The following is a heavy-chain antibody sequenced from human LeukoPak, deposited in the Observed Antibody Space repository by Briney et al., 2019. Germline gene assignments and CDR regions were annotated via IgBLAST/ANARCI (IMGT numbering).Heavy chain of an antibody. CDR1: GFTFSSYA. CDR3: ARLPAYCSSTSCYYDY. CDR2: ISSASGSI. J-gene: IGHJ4*02. D-gene: IGHD2-2*01. V-gene: IGHV3-48*04. Sequence: GGSLRLSCAASGFTFSSYAMSWVRQAPGKGLEWVSYISSASGSIYYADSVKGRFTISRDNAKNSLFLQMNSLRAEDTAVYYCARLPAYCSSTSCYYDYWGQGTLVTVSS.